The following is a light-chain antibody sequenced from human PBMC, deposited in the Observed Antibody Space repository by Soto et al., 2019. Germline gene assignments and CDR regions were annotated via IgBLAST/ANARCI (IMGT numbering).Light chain of an antibody. V-gene: IGLV2-14*01. CDR1: SSDVGGYNY. Sequence: QSALTQPASVSGSPGQSITISCTGTSSDVGGYNYVSWYQQHTGKAPKLMIYEVSNRPSGVSNRFSGSKSGNTASLTISGLQAADEADYYCSSYTTASRVFGTGTKLTVL. CDR3: SSYTTASRV. CDR2: EVS. J-gene: IGLJ1*01.